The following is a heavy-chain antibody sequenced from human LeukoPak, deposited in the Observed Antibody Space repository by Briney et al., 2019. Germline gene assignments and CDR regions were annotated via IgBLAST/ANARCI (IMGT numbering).Heavy chain of an antibody. Sequence: GYYXSWIRQPPGKGLEWIGEINHSGSTNYNPSLKSRVTISVDTSKNQFSLKLSSVTAADTAVYYCAGTYYYGSGSYEWDQGTLVTVSS. CDR1: GYY. J-gene: IGHJ4*02. D-gene: IGHD3-10*01. CDR3: AGTYYYGSGSYE. V-gene: IGHV4-34*01. CDR2: INHSGST.